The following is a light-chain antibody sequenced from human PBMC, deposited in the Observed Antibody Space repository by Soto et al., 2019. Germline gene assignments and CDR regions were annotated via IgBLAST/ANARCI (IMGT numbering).Light chain of an antibody. Sequence: DTQLTQSPSFLSSSVGDRFTITCVSSQCIISYLAWYQQKPGKAPKLLIYAASTLQSGVPSRFSGSGSGTEFTLTISSLQPEDFATYYCQQHITFGQGTRLEIK. CDR3: QQHIT. CDR1: QCIISY. V-gene: IGKV1-9*01. J-gene: IGKJ5*01. CDR2: AAS.